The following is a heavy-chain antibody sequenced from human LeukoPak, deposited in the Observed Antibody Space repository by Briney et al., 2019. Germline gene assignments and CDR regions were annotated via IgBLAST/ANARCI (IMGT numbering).Heavy chain of an antibody. D-gene: IGHD3-10*01. V-gene: IGHV4-31*03. CDR2: THHTGNT. CDR1: GASISSNDQY. Sequence: PSETLSLTCTVSGASISSNDQYWSWIRQHPGKGLEWIGYTHHTGNTYYNPSLKSRLTISVDTSRNQFYLKLSSVTAADTAVYYCATYGGVRGLNFDYWGQGTLVTVSS. CDR3: ATYGGVRGLNFDY. J-gene: IGHJ4*02.